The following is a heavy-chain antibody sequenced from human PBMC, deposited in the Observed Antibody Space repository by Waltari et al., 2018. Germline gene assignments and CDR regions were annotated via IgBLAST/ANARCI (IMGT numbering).Heavy chain of an antibody. CDR1: EFCFRVYS. J-gene: IGHJ6*02. V-gene: IGHV3-30*19. Sequence: QVQMLEAGGGGVQPGWYVRLCGAPREFCFRVYSVHWVRQARGKGLEWWAVISYNSINTYYVDSVKGRFTISIDNSKKMLYLQMNSLRGDDTAVYYCARDYCDRTKCHGMDVWGQGTTVTVSS. CDR2: ISYNSINT. CDR3: ARDYCDRTKCHGMDV. D-gene: IGHD3-22*01.